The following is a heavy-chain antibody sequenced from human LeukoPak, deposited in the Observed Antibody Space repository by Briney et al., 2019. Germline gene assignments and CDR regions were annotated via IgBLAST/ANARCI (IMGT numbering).Heavy chain of an antibody. J-gene: IGHJ3*02. D-gene: IGHD1-26*01. V-gene: IGHV3-30*18. Sequence: PGRSLRLSCAASGFTFSSYGMHWVRQAPGKGLEWVAVISYDGSNKYYADSVKGRFTISRDNSKNTLYLQMNSLRAEDTAVYYCAKDTVVGVPGDAFDIWGQGTMVTVSS. CDR2: ISYDGSNK. CDR1: GFTFSSYG. CDR3: AKDTVVGVPGDAFDI.